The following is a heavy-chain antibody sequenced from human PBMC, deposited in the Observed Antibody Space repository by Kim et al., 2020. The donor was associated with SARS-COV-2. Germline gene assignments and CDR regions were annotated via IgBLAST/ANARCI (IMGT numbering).Heavy chain of an antibody. D-gene: IGHD2-2*01. CDR3: ARDGDIVVVPAAHDVFDI. V-gene: IGHV3-11*06. J-gene: IGHJ3*02. Sequence: KCRFTISRDNAKNSLYLQMNSLRAEDTAVYYCARDGDIVVVPAAHDVFDIWGQGTMVTVSS.